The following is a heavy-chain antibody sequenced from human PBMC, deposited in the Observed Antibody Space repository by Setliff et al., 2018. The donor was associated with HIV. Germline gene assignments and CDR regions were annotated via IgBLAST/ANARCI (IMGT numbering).Heavy chain of an antibody. Sequence: SETLSLTCTVSGGSFRHYYWSWIRQPPGKGLEWIGDINHTGSTNYNPSLKSRVTMSVDKSKNQFSLRLSSVTAADTAVYYCARARRAGSGPKYFQHWGQGTLVTVSS. D-gene: IGHD2-15*01. V-gene: IGHV4-34*01. CDR2: INHTGST. J-gene: IGHJ1*01. CDR3: ARARRAGSGPKYFQH. CDR1: GGSFRHYY.